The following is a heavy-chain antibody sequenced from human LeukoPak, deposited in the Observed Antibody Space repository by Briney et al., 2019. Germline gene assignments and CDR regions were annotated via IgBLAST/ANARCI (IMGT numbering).Heavy chain of an antibody. CDR2: FDPEDGET. V-gene: IGHV1-24*01. CDR1: GYTLTELS. D-gene: IGHD3-10*01. Sequence: GASVKVSCKVSGYTLTELSMHWVRQAPGKGLEWMGGFDPEDGETIYAQKFQGRVTMTEDTSTDTAYMELSSLRSEDTAVYYCATDLAPRAMVRGVVKLHTYYYYYYGMDVWGQGTTVTVSS. J-gene: IGHJ6*02. CDR3: ATDLAPRAMVRGVVKLHTYYYYYYGMDV.